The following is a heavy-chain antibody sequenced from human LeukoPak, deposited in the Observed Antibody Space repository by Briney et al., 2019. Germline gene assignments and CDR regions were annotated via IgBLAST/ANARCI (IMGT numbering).Heavy chain of an antibody. Sequence: GASVKVSCKASGYTFTNYGISWVRQAPGQGLEWMGWISAYNGNTNYAQNLQGRVTMTTDTSTSTAYMELRSLRSEDTAVYYCARGLPTVSYYYYYYMDVWGKGTTVTVSS. J-gene: IGHJ6*03. CDR3: ARGLPTVSYYYYYYMDV. D-gene: IGHD4-11*01. CDR2: ISAYNGNT. CDR1: GYTFTNYG. V-gene: IGHV1-18*01.